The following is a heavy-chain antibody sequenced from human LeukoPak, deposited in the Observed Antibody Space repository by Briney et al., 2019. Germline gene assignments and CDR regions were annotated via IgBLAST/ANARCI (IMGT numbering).Heavy chain of an antibody. D-gene: IGHD6-13*01. J-gene: IGHJ4*02. CDR2: IKPDGTRK. CDR1: GFTFGRYW. Sequence: GGSLRLSCAASGFTFGRYWRTWVRQAPGKGLEWVANIKPDGTRKTYVDSVKGRFIISRDNAKNSLYLQMNILTADDTAVYYCATAPAAADSWWGQGTLVAVSS. V-gene: IGHV3-7*01. CDR3: ATAPAAADSW.